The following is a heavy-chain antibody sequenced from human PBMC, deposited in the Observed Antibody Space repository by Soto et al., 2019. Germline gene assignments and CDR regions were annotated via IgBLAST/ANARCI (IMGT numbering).Heavy chain of an antibody. CDR2: ISRDGSNK. D-gene: IGHD3-10*01. CDR1: GFTFRSYA. CDR3: ARSRSGAVADSFDF. J-gene: IGHJ4*02. Sequence: QVQVVESGGGVVQPGRSLRLSCAASGFTFRSYAIHWVRQAPGKGLEWVAVISRDGSNKYYVDSVKGRFTISRDNSKDTVYLQMNSLRDEDSAMFYCARSRSGAVADSFDFWGQGTLLTVSS. V-gene: IGHV3-30*04.